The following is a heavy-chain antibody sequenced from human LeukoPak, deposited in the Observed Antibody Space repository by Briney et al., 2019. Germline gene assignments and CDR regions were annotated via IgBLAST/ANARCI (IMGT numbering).Heavy chain of an antibody. CDR3: ARPARGGVGATRGAFDI. V-gene: IGHV4-4*03. J-gene: IGHJ3*02. Sequence: PETLSLTCAVSGGSINSSSWWSWVRQPPGKGLEWIGEIYHSGSTNYNPSLKSRVTISVGTSKNQFSLKLSSVTAADTAVYYCARPARGGVGATRGAFDIWGQGTMVTVSS. CDR2: IYHSGST. CDR1: GGSINSSSW. D-gene: IGHD1-26*01.